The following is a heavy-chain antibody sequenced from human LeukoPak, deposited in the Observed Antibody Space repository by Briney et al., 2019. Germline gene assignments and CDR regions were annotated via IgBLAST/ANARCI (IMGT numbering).Heavy chain of an antibody. CDR2: IYTSGST. CDR3: ARVLHKRNYDSSVYYGY. CDR1: GGSISSGSYY. V-gene: IGHV4-61*02. J-gene: IGHJ4*02. D-gene: IGHD3-22*01. Sequence: PSETLSLTCTVSGGSISSGSYYWSWIRQPAGKGLEWIGRIYTSGSTNYNPSLKSRVTISVDTSKNQFSLKLSSVTAADTAVYYCARVLHKRNYDSSVYYGYWGQGTLVTVSS.